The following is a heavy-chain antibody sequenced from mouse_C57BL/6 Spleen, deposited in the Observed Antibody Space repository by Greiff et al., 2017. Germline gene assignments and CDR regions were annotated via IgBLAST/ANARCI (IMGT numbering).Heavy chain of an antibody. CDR1: GYSITSGYY. Sequence: EVKLMESGPGLVKPSPSLSLTCSVTGYSITSGYYWNWIRQFPGNKLEWMGYISYDGSNNYNPSLKNRISITRDTSKNQFFLKLNSVTTEDTATYYCARGDGYSLDYWGQGTTLTVSS. CDR3: ARGDGYSLDY. CDR2: ISYDGSN. V-gene: IGHV3-6*01. D-gene: IGHD2-3*01. J-gene: IGHJ2*01.